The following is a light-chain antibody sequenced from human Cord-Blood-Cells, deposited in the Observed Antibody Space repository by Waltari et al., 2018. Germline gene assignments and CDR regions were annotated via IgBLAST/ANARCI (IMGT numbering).Light chain of an antibody. J-gene: IGLJ2*01. CDR3: SSYTSSSTVV. Sequence: QSALTQPASVSGSPGQSITISCTVTSSDGGGYKYVPWYQQHPGKAPKLMIYDVSNRPSGVSNRFSGSKSGNTASLAISGLQAEDEADYYCSSYTSSSTVVFGGGTKLTVL. CDR1: SSDGGGYKY. V-gene: IGLV2-14*01. CDR2: DVS.